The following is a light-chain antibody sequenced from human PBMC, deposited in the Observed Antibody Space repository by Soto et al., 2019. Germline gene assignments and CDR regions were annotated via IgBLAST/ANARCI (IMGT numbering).Light chain of an antibody. CDR2: EVS. V-gene: IGLV2-14*01. CDR3: SSYTSSSTLP. CDR1: SSDVGGYNY. J-gene: IGLJ1*01. Sequence: QSVLTQPASVSGSPGQSITISCTGTSSDVGGYNYVSWYQQHPGKAPKLMIYEVSNRPSGVSNRLSGSKSGNTASLTISGLQAEDEADYYCSSYTSSSTLPFGTGTKVTVL.